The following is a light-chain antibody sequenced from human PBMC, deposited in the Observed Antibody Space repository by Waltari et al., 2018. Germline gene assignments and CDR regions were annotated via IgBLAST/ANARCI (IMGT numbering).Light chain of an antibody. CDR1: QTVLYSSNNKNY. CDR2: WAS. V-gene: IGKV4-1*01. J-gene: IGKJ5*01. Sequence: DIVMTQSPAYLAVSMGERATINCNSSQTVLYSSNNKNYLAWYQHKPGQPPKLLIYWASTRESGVPDRFSGSGSGTDFTLTISSLQAEDVAAYYCQQYHSSPFTFGQGTRLEIK. CDR3: QQYHSSPFT.